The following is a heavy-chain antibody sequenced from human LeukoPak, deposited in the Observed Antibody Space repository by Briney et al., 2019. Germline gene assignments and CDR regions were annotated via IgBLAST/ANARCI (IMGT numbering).Heavy chain of an antibody. D-gene: IGHD5-12*01. CDR1: GYTFTSYD. Sequence: GASVKVSCKASGYTFTSYDINWVRQATGQGLEWMGWMNPNSDNTGYAQKFQGRVTMTRSTSISTAYMELSSLRSEDTAVYYCARGSTVDTVATPLKYWGPGTLVTVSS. CDR2: MNPNSDNT. J-gene: IGHJ4*02. V-gene: IGHV1-8*01. CDR3: ARGSTVDTVATPLKY.